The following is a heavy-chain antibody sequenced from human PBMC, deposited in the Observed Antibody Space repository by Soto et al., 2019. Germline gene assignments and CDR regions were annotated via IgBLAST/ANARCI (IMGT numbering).Heavy chain of an antibody. D-gene: IGHD6-13*01. CDR2: INPSGGST. CDR3: ARGIQQLVRYYYYGMDV. Sequence: ASVKLSCKASGYTFTSYYMHWVRQAPGQGLEWMGIINPSGGSTSYAQKFQGRVTMTRDTSASTVYMELSSLRSEDTAVYYCARGIQQLVRYYYYGMDVWGQGTTVTVSS. CDR1: GYTFTSYY. V-gene: IGHV1-46*01. J-gene: IGHJ6*02.